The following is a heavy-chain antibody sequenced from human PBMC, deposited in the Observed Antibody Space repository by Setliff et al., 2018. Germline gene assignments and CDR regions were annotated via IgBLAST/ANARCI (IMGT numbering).Heavy chain of an antibody. Sequence: SETLSLTCAVSGYSISSGYYWGWIRQPPGKGLEWIGNIYHSGSTYYNPSLKSRVTISVDTSKNQFSLKLSSVTAADTAVYYRARRGMSSSWFQGYFDYWGQGTLVTVSS. J-gene: IGHJ4*02. CDR3: ARRGMSSSWFQGYFDY. D-gene: IGHD6-13*01. CDR2: IYHSGST. V-gene: IGHV4-38-2*01. CDR1: GYSISSGYY.